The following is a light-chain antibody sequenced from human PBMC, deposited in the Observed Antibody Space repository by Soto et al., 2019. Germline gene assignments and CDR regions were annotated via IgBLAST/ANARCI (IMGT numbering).Light chain of an antibody. V-gene: IGLV2-23*02. CDR3: CSYAGSTPVV. Sequence: QSVLTQPASVSGSPGQSITISCTGTSSDVGSYNLVSWYQKHPGKAPKLMIYEVSKRPSGVSNRFSGSKSGNTASLTISGLQAEDEADYYCCSYAGSTPVVFGGGTKVTVL. CDR2: EVS. J-gene: IGLJ2*01. CDR1: SSDVGSYNL.